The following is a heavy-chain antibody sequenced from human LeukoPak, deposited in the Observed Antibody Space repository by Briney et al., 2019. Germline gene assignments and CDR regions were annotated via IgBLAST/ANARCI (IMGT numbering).Heavy chain of an antibody. J-gene: IGHJ4*02. D-gene: IGHD1-14*01. CDR1: GFTFSSHG. V-gene: IGHV3-30*03. CDR3: ARDQSNRFVY. Sequence: GRALSLSCAASGFTFSSHGIHWVPQAPGKGLEWVAVISVDGNNKYYADYGKGRFTIPQDSSEDALDLQMNSLRAEDTAVYYCARDQSNRFVYWGRGPLVSVPS. CDR2: ISVDGNNK.